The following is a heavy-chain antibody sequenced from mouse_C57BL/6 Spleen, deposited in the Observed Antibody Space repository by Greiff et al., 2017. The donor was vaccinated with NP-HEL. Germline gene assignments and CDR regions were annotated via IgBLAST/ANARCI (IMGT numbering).Heavy chain of an antibody. D-gene: IGHD2-2*01. CDR2: IDPSDSYT. Sequence: QVQLQQPGAELVMPGASVKLSCKASGYTFTSYWMHWVKQRPGQGLEWIGEIDPSDSYTNYNQKFKGKSTLTVDKSSSTAYMQLSSLTSEDSAVYYCARDGYERYAMDYWGQGTSVTVSS. V-gene: IGHV1-69*01. CDR3: ARDGYERYAMDY. CDR1: GYTFTSYW. J-gene: IGHJ4*01.